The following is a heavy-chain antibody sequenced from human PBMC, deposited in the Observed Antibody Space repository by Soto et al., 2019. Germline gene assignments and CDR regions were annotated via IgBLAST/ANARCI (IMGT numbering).Heavy chain of an antibody. CDR3: ARKVVGSTSRPDYWYFDL. CDR2: ISGGGDAT. CDR1: GFTFINYA. V-gene: IGHV3-23*01. J-gene: IGHJ2*01. D-gene: IGHD2-21*01. Sequence: EVQLLESGGDSVQPGGSVRLSCAGSGFTFINYAMNWVRQAPGKGLEWVSTISGGGDATFFADSVRGRFTFSRDNSKNTVTLQMNSLCVDDTAVYYCARKVVGSTSRPDYWYFDLWGRGTLVTVSS.